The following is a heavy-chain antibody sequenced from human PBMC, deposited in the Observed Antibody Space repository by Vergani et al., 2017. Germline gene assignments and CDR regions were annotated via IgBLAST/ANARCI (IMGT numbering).Heavy chain of an antibody. CDR2: ISYDGSNK. J-gene: IGHJ5*02. V-gene: IGHV3-30-3*01. Sequence: QVQLVESGGGVVQPGRSLRLSCAASGFTFSSYAMYWVRQAPGKGLEWVAVISYDGSNKYYADSVNGRFTISRDNSKNTLYLQMNSLRAEDTAVYYCARCPRYQLLSVWFDPWGQGTLVTVSS. CDR1: GFTFSSYA. D-gene: IGHD2-2*01. CDR3: ARCPRYQLLSVWFDP.